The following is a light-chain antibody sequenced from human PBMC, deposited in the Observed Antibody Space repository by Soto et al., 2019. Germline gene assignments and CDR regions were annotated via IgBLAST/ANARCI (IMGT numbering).Light chain of an antibody. J-gene: IGLJ3*02. CDR2: EVN. CDR3: SSYAGSNTVV. CDR1: SSDVGGYNY. V-gene: IGLV2-8*01. Sequence: QSALTQPPSASGSPGQSVTISCTGTSSDVGGYNYVSWYQHHPSKAPKFLIYEVNKRPSGVPDRFSGSKSGNTASLTVSGLQAGDEAEYYCSSYAGSNTVVFGGGTKLTVL.